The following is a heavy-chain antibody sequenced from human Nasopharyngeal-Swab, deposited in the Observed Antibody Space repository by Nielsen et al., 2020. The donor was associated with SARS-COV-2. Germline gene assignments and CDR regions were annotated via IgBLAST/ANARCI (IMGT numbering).Heavy chain of an antibody. CDR1: GFTFSSYG. V-gene: IGHV3-30*18. J-gene: IGHJ4*02. CDR3: AKGLEMATADY. Sequence: GESLKISCAASGFTFSSYGMHWVRQAPGKGLEWVAVISYDGSNKYYADSVKGRFTISRDNSKNTLYLQMNSLRAEDTAVYYCAKGLEMATADYWGQGTLVTSPQ. CDR2: ISYDGSNK. D-gene: IGHD5-24*01.